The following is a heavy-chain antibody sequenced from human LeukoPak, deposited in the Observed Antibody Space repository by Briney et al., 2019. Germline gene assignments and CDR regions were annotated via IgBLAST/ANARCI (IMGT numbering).Heavy chain of an antibody. CDR1: GGSISSFY. Sequence: SETLSLTCTASGGSISSFYWSWIRQPPGKGLEWIGYIYSTGGTTHNPSLKSRVTLSVDTSKNQLSLSLRSVTAADTALYFCARHVLSCRGRSCYPNWFDSWGQGILVTVSS. J-gene: IGHJ5*01. CDR3: ARHVLSCRGRSCYPNWFDS. CDR2: IYSTGGT. D-gene: IGHD2-15*01. V-gene: IGHV4-59*08.